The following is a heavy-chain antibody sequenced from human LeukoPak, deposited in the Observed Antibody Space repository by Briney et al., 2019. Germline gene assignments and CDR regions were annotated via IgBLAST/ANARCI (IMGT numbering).Heavy chain of an antibody. Sequence: PSETLSLTCAVHGGSFSGYYWSWIRQPPGKGLEWIGEINHSGSTNYNPSLKSRVTISVDTSKNQFSLKLSSVTAADTAVYYCASITIFGVVPTTTWFDPWGQGSLVTVSS. J-gene: IGHJ5*02. CDR1: GGSFSGYY. CDR2: INHSGST. CDR3: ASITIFGVVPTTTWFDP. D-gene: IGHD3-3*01. V-gene: IGHV4-34*01.